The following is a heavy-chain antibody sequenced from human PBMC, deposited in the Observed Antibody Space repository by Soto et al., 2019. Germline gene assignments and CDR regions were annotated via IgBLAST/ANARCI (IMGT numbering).Heavy chain of an antibody. CDR2: IIPIFGTA. D-gene: IGHD6-13*01. CDR3: ARDRGELIAAAGFYYYYGMDV. CDR1: GGTFSSYA. Sequence: QVQLVQSGAEVKKPGSSVKVSCKASGGTFSSYAISWVRQAPGQGLEWMGGIIPIFGTANYAQKFQGRVTITADESTSTAYMELSSLRSEDTAVYYCARDRGELIAAAGFYYYYGMDVWGQGTTVTVSS. J-gene: IGHJ6*02. V-gene: IGHV1-69*12.